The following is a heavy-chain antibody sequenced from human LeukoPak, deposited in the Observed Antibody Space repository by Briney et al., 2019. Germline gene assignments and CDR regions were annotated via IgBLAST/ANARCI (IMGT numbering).Heavy chain of an antibody. V-gene: IGHV2-70*11. Sequence: SGPTLVKPTQTLTLTCTFSGFSLSTSGMCVSWIRQPPGKALEWLARIDWDDDKYYSTSLKTRLTISKDTSKNQVVLTMTNMDPVDTSTYYCARIGIHYGSGGEFDYWGQGTLVTVSS. J-gene: IGHJ4*02. D-gene: IGHD3-10*01. CDR2: IDWDDDK. CDR3: ARIGIHYGSGGEFDY. CDR1: GFSLSTSGMC.